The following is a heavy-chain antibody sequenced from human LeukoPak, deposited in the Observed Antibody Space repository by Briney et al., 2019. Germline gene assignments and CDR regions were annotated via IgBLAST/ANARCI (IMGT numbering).Heavy chain of an antibody. CDR3: AKVLGSAGSGSFDAFDI. CDR2: ISWNSGSI. Sequence: PGGSLRLSCAASGFTFDDYAMHWVRQAPGKGLEWVSGISWNSGSIGYADSVKGRFTISRDNAKNSLYLQMNSLRAEDTALYYCAKVLGSAGSGSFDAFDIWGQGTMVTVSS. CDR1: GFTFDDYA. D-gene: IGHD3-10*01. V-gene: IGHV3-9*01. J-gene: IGHJ3*02.